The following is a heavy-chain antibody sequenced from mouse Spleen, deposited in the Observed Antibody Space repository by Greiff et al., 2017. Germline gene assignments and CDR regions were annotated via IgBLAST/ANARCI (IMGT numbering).Heavy chain of an antibody. V-gene: IGHV1-63*01. J-gene: IGHJ2*01. D-gene: IGHD2-3*01. CDR1: GYTFTNYW. CDR2: IYPGGGYT. CDR3: ARLGDGYPDY. Sequence: QVQLQQSGAELVRPGTSVKMSCKASGYTFTNYWIGWAKQRPGHGLEWIGDIYPGGGYTNYNEKFKGKATLTADKSSSTAYMQFSSLTSEDSAIYYCARLGDGYPDYWGQGTTLTVSS.